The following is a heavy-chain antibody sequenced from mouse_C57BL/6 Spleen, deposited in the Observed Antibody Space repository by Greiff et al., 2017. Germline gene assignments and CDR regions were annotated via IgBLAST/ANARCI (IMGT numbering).Heavy chain of an antibody. CDR3: ARPIYYYGSSYGY. V-gene: IGHV5-9*01. CDR2: ISGGGGNT. J-gene: IGHJ2*01. D-gene: IGHD1-1*01. Sequence: EVKVVASGGGLVKPGGSLKLSCAASGFTFSSYTMSWVRQTPEKRLEWVATISGGGGNTYYPDSVKGRFPISRDHAKNTLSLKMSSLRSEDTALYYCARPIYYYGSSYGYWGQGTTLTVSS. CDR1: GFTFSSYT.